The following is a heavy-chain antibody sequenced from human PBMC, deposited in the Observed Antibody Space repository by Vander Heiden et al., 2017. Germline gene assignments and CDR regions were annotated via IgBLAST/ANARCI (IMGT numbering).Heavy chain of an antibody. J-gene: IGHJ6*02. CDR1: GGYFSGYY. V-gene: IGHV4-34*01. D-gene: IGHD3-10*01. CDR2: INHSGST. CDR3: ARGLRGYYYGMDV. Sequence: QVQLPQWGAGLFKPSATLPLTCAVYGGYFSGYYWRGIRQPPGKGLEWMGEINHSGSTNYNPSLKSRVTISVDTSKNQFSLKLGSVTAADTAVYYCARGLRGYYYGMDVWGQGTTVTVSS.